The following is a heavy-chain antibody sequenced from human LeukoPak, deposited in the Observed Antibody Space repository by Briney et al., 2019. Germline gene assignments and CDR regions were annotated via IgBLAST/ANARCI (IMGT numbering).Heavy chain of an antibody. CDR2: ISGGGGSS. V-gene: IGHV3-23*01. CDR3: AKKGDNSFDY. J-gene: IGHJ4*02. CDR1: GFTITTFA. Sequence: GGSLRLSCAGSGFTITTFAMSWVRQAPGKGLEWVSAISGGGGSSYFADSVKGRFTISRDKSKNTLYLQMNSLRAEDTAVYYCAKKGDNSFDYWGQGTLVTVSS. D-gene: IGHD1-14*01.